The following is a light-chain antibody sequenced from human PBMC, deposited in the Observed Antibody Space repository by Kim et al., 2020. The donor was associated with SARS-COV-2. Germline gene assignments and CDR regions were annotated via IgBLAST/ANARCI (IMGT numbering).Light chain of an antibody. Sequence: PGPSLPLSCTGTSRDVGGYNFVSWYQQHPGKAPKLIIYEVSKRPSGVTDRFSGSKSGNTASLTVSGLQAEDEADYYCRSYAGSNNVFGTGTKVTVL. V-gene: IGLV2-8*01. J-gene: IGLJ1*01. CDR2: EVS. CDR1: SRDVGGYNF. CDR3: RSYAGSNNV.